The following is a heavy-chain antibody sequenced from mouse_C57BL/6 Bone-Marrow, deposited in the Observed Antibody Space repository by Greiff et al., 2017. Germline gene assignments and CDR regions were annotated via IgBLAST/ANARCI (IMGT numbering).Heavy chain of an antibody. D-gene: IGHD2-3*01. CDR3: ARCYDGYYDWYCDV. J-gene: IGHJ1*03. V-gene: IGHV1-18*01. CDR2: INPNNGGT. Sequence: EVQLQQSGPELVKPGASVKIPCKASGYTFTDYNMDWVKQSHGKSLEWIGDINPNNGGTIYNQKFKGKATLTVDKSSSTAYMELRSLTSEDTAVYYCARCYDGYYDWYCDVWGTGTTVTVSS. CDR1: GYTFTDYN.